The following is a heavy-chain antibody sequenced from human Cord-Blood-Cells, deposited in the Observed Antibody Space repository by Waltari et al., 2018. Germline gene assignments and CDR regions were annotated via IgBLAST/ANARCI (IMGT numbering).Heavy chain of an antibody. CDR1: GGSISSGDYY. V-gene: IGHV4-30-4*01. D-gene: IGHD5-18*01. CDR3: ARIVSGDRYSYGWWYYYGMDV. CDR2: IYYSGST. J-gene: IGHJ6*02. Sequence: QVQLQESGPGLVKPSQTLSLTCTVSGGSISSGDYYWSWIRQPPGKGLAWIGYIYYSGSTYYNPSLKSRVTISVDTSKNQFSLKLSSVTAADTAVYYCARIVSGDRYSYGWWYYYGMDVWGQGTTVTVSS.